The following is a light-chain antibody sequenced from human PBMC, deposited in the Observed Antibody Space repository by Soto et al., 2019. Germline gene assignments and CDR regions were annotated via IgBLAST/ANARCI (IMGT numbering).Light chain of an antibody. CDR3: QTWGTGFQV. V-gene: IGLV4-69*01. Sequence: QLVLTQSPSASASLGASVKLTCTLSSGHSSYAIAWHQKQPGKGPRYLMDLNNDGSHTKGDGIPDRFSGSSSGAERYLIISCLQSEDEADYYCQTWGTGFQVFGGVTKLTVL. CDR1: SGHSSYA. J-gene: IGLJ2*01. CDR2: LNNDGSH.